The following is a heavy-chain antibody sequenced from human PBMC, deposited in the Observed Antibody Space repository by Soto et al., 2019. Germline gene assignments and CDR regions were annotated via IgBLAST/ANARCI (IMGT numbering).Heavy chain of an antibody. CDR2: ISGSGGST. J-gene: IGHJ6*02. Sequence: GGSLRLSCAASGFTFSSYAMSWVRQAPGKGLEWVSAISGSGGSTYYADSVKGRFTISRDNSKNTLYLQMNSLRAEDTAVYYCAKDRGDSYGYFYYYYGMDVWGQGTTVTVSS. CDR3: AKDRGDSYGYFYYYYGMDV. D-gene: IGHD5-18*01. CDR1: GFTFSSYA. V-gene: IGHV3-23*01.